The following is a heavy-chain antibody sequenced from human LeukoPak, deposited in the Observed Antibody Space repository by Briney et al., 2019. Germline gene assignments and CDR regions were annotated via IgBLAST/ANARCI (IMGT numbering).Heavy chain of an antibody. J-gene: IGHJ5*02. D-gene: IGHD2-8*02. V-gene: IGHV3-23*01. CDR3: AKHFLSTGGSIT. CDR1: GFTFSSYA. Sequence: PGGSLRLSCAASGFTFSSYAMSWVRQAPGKGLEWVSVITGSGGITYYADSVKGRFTISRDNSKNTVYLQMNSLRAEDTAVYYCAKHFLSTGGSITWGRGTLVTVSS. CDR2: ITGSGGIT.